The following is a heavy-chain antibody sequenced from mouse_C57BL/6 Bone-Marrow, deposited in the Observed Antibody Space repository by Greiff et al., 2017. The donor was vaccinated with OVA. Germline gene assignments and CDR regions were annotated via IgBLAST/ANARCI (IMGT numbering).Heavy chain of an antibody. CDR3: ARPLYYYGSAMDY. Sequence: EVMLVESGGGLVQPGGSLKLSCAASGFTFSDYYMYWVRQTPEKRLEWVAYISNGGGSTYYPDTVKGRFTISRDNAKNTLYLQMSRLKSEDTAMYYCARPLYYYGSAMDYWGQGTSVTVSS. J-gene: IGHJ4*01. V-gene: IGHV5-12*01. CDR1: GFTFSDYY. D-gene: IGHD1-1*01. CDR2: ISNGGGST.